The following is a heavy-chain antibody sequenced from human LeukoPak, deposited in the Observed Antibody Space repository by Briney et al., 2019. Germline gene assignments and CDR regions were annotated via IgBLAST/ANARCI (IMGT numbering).Heavy chain of an antibody. CDR2: ISSSSSYI. J-gene: IGHJ6*02. V-gene: IGHV3-21*01. D-gene: IGHD2-2*01. CDR3: AREQWIVVVPAASYYYYGMDV. Sequence: GGSLRLSCAASGFTFSSYSMNWVRQAPGKGLEWVSSISSSSSYIYYADSVKGRFTISRDNAKNSLYLQMNSLGAEDTAVYYCAREQWIVVVPAASYYYYGMDVWGQGTTVTVSS. CDR1: GFTFSSYS.